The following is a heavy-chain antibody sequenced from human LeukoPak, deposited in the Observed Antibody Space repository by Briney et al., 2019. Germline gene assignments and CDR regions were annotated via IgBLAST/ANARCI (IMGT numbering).Heavy chain of an antibody. J-gene: IGHJ4*02. CDR3: TSTRVDTAMVTDY. D-gene: IGHD5-18*01. CDR2: MNPNSGNT. Sequence: ASVKVSCKASGYTFTSYDINWVRQATGQGLEWMGWMNPNSGNTGYAQKFQGRVTMTRNTSISTAYMELSSLRSEYTAVYYCTSTRVDTAMVTDYWGQGTLVTVSS. V-gene: IGHV1-8*01. CDR1: GYTFTSYD.